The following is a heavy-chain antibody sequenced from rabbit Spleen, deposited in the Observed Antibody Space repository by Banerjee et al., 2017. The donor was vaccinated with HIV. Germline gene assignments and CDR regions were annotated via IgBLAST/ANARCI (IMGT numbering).Heavy chain of an antibody. CDR1: GVSFSDKDV. CDR3: AKSDVDDGYKMDL. Sequence: EQLEESGGGLVKPEGSLTLTCKASGVSFSDKDVMCWVRQAPGKGLEWIACIYTGSSGSTYYANWVSGRFAISKTSSTTVTLQMTSLTAADTATYFCAKSDVDDGYKMDLWGPGTLVTVS. V-gene: IGHV1S45*01. CDR2: IYTGSSGST. D-gene: IGHD6-1*01. J-gene: IGHJ6*01.